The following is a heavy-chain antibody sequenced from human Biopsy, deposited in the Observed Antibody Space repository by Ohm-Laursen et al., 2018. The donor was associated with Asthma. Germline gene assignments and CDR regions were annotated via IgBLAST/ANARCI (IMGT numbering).Heavy chain of an antibody. CDR3: ARVVNYDFRSGYWFDP. V-gene: IGHV2-26*01. D-gene: IGHD3-3*01. J-gene: IGHJ5*02. Sequence: TQTLTLTCTVSGFSLRNARMGVTWTRQPPGKALEWLAHIFSNDEKSYSTSLKSRITISKDTAKSQVVLTMSNMDPVDTATYYCARVVNYDFRSGYWFDPWGQGTLVTVSS. CDR1: GFSLRNARMG. CDR2: IFSNDEK.